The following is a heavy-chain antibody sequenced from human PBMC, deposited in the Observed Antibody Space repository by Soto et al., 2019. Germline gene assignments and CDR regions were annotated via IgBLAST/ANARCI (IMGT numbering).Heavy chain of an antibody. J-gene: IGHJ3*02. D-gene: IGHD2-15*01. CDR2: INPSGGST. Sequence: ASVKVSCKASGYTFTSYYMHWVRQAPGQGLEWMGIINPSGGSTSYAQKFQGRVTMTRDTSTSTVYMELSSLRSEDTAVYYCARDSPYCSGGSCYLGLRNDAFDIWGQGTMVTVSS. CDR1: GYTFTSYY. CDR3: ARDSPYCSGGSCYLGLRNDAFDI. V-gene: IGHV1-46*03.